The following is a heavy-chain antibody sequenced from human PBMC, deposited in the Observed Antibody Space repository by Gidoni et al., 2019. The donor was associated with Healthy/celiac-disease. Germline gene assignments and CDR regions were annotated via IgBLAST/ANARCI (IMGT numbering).Heavy chain of an antibody. J-gene: IGHJ4*02. D-gene: IGHD1-26*01. CDR2: IYYSGST. V-gene: IGHV4-39*01. Sequence: QLQLQESGPGLVKPSETLSLTCTVSGGSISSSSYYWGWIRQPPGKGLEWIGSIYYSGSTYYNPSLKSRVTISVDTSKNQFSLKLSSVTAADTAVYYCARRRGGSYYNPGRYFDYWGQGTLVTVSS. CDR1: GGSISSSSYY. CDR3: ARRRGGSYYNPGRYFDY.